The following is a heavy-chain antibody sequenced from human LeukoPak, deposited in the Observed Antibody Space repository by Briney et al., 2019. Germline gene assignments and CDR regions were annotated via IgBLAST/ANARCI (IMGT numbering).Heavy chain of an antibody. Sequence: PGGSLRLSCAASGFTFSSYGMHWVRQAPGKGLEWVAVISYDGSNKYYADSVKGRFTISGDNSKNTLYLQMNSLRAEDTAVYYCAKEATVTTYYYYGMDVWGQGTTVTVSS. D-gene: IGHD4-17*01. J-gene: IGHJ6*02. CDR2: ISYDGSNK. CDR1: GFTFSSYG. V-gene: IGHV3-30*18. CDR3: AKEATVTTYYYYGMDV.